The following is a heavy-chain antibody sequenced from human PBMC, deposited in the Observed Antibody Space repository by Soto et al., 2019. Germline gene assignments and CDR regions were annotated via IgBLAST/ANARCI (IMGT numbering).Heavy chain of an antibody. J-gene: IGHJ6*02. V-gene: IGHV4-39*07. CDR1: GGSISSSSYY. D-gene: IGHD5-18*01. Sequence: PSETLSLTCTVSGGSISSSSYYRGWIRQPPGKGLEWIGSIYYSGSTYYNPSLKSRVTISVDTSKNQFSLKLSSVTAADTAVYYFAIIYVDTAMVTFYYYYGMDVWGQGTTVTVSS. CDR2: IYYSGST. CDR3: AIIYVDTAMVTFYYYYGMDV.